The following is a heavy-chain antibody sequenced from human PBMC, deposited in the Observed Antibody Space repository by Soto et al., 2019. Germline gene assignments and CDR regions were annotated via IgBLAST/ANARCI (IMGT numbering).Heavy chain of an antibody. J-gene: IGHJ4*02. V-gene: IGHV4-39*01. CDR3: ARLYGDYVGNFDY. Sequence: SETLSLTCTVSGGSISSSSYYWGWIRQPPGKGLEWIGSIYYSGSTYYNPSLKSRVTISVDTSKNQFSLKLSSVTAADTAVYYCARLYGDYVGNFDYWGQGTLDTVSS. CDR2: IYYSGST. D-gene: IGHD4-17*01. CDR1: GGSISSSSYY.